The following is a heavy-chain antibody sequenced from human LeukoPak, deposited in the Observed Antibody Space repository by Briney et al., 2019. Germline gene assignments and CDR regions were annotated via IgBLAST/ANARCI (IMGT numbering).Heavy chain of an antibody. CDR1: GFTFDDYG. V-gene: IGHV3-20*04. CDR2: INWNGGST. D-gene: IGHD3-16*02. J-gene: IGHJ4*02. Sequence: PGGSLRLSCAASGFTFDDYGMSWVRQAPGKGLEWVSGINWNGGSTGYADSVKGRFTISRDNAKNSLYLQMNSLRAEDTALYYCARVGPTPFYVWGSYRLEDSYDYWGQGTLVTVSS. CDR3: ARVGPTPFYVWGSYRLEDSYDY.